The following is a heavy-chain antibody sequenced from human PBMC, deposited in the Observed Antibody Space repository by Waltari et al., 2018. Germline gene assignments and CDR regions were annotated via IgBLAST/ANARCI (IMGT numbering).Heavy chain of an antibody. V-gene: IGHV1-2*02. CDR3: ARAGVIAARPGFVDP. Sequence: QVQLVQSGAEVKKPGASVKVSCKASGYTFTGYYMRWVRQAPGQGLEWMGWINPNSGGTNYAQKFQGRVTMTRDTSISTAYMELSRLRSDDTAVYYCARAGVIAARPGFVDPWGQGTLVTVSS. D-gene: IGHD6-6*01. J-gene: IGHJ5*02. CDR1: GYTFTGYY. CDR2: INPNSGGT.